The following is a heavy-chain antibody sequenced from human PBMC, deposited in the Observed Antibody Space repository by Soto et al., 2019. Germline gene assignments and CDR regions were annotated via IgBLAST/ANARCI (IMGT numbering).Heavy chain of an antibody. J-gene: IGHJ3*01. CDR2: IFNDAGNE. V-gene: IGHV3-33*06. CDR1: GFTFKDCA. CDR3: AKEKGNGRAPNGAYDV. D-gene: IGHD2-8*01. Sequence: QVQLVESGGDVVQPGRSLRLSCAASGFTFKDCAMHWVRQAPGKGLEWVSIIFNDAGNEYYTESVKGRFTISRDNSKNTLYLQMNSLRDEDTAVYYCAKEKGNGRAPNGAYDVWGRGTRVTVSS.